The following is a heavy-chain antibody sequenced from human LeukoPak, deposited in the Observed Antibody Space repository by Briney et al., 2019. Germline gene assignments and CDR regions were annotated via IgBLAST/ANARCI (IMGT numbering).Heavy chain of an antibody. Sequence: AQTLSLTCAISGDSVSSNSAAWGWIRQSPSRGLEWLGRTYCRSNWYNDYALSVKSRITINPDTSKNQVSLHLNSVTPEDTAVYYCSRELAGGPADYWGQGTLVTSSS. CDR2: TYCRSNWYN. J-gene: IGHJ4*02. CDR3: SRELAGGPADY. CDR1: GDSVSSNSAA. D-gene: IGHD2-2*01. V-gene: IGHV6-1*01.